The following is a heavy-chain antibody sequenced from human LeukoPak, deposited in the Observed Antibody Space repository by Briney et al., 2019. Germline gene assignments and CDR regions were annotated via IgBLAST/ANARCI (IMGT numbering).Heavy chain of an antibody. CDR2: IIPIFGTA. CDR3: AREGVVDGLNWFDP. D-gene: IGHD2-15*01. Sequence: SVKVSCEASGGTFSSYAISWVRQAPGQGLEWMGRIIPIFGTANYAQKFQGRVTITTDESTSTAYMELSSLRSEDTAVYYCAREGVVDGLNWFDPWGQGTLVTVSS. V-gene: IGHV1-69*05. J-gene: IGHJ5*02. CDR1: GGTFSSYA.